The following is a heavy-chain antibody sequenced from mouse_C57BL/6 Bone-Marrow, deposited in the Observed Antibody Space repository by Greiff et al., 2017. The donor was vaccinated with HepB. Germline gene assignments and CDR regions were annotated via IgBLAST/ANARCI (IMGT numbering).Heavy chain of an antibody. J-gene: IGHJ4*01. D-gene: IGHD2-1*01. CDR1: GFTFSDFY. CDR3: ARDGGNYGYAMDY. V-gene: IGHV7-1*01. CDR2: SRNKANDYTT. Sequence: EVQRVESGGGLVQSGRSLRLSCATSGFTFSDFYMEWVRQAPGKGLEWIAASRNKANDYTTEYSASVKGRFIVSRDTSQSILYLQMNALRAEDTAIYYGARDGGNYGYAMDYWGQGTSVTVSS.